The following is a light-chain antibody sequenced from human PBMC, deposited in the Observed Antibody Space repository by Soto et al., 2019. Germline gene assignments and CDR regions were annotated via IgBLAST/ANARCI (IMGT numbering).Light chain of an antibody. Sequence: EIVMTQSPPSLTVTPGEPASISCRSSQRLLHSNGNYFLAWYLQQPGQSPQLLIYLGFNRASGVPDRVSGSGAGTDCTLKISRVEAEDVGVSYFMQALQTPYTFGQGTRLEIK. J-gene: IGKJ2*01. V-gene: IGKV2-28*01. CDR3: MQALQTPYT. CDR2: LGF. CDR1: QRLLHSNGNYF.